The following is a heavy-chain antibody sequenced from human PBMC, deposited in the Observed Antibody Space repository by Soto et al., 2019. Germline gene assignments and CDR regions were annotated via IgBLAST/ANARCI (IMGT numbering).Heavy chain of an antibody. CDR2: TYYRSKWYS. J-gene: IGHJ4*02. Sequence: SPTLSLTCAFSGDSVSRNSAAWNCIRQSPSRGLEWLGRTYYRSKWYSDYAESVKSRITINPHTSKNQFSLQLNSATPGDTAVYYCARLGITYYLLTPCHSFYYWGQEALLTVSS. V-gene: IGHV6-1*01. CDR1: GDSVSRNSAA. CDR3: ARLGITYYLLTPCHSFYY. D-gene: IGHD3-16*01.